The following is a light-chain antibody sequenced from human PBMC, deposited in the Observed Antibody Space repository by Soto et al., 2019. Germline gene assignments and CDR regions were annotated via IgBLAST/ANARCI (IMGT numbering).Light chain of an antibody. CDR1: SSDVGGYNY. J-gene: IGLJ1*01. CDR2: EVS. CDR3: SSYAASNNLV. Sequence: QSALTQPPSASGSPGQSVTISCTGTSSDVGGYNYVSWYQQHPGKAPKLMIYEVSKRPSGVPDRFSGSKSGNTASLTVSGLQAEDEAHYYCSSYAASNNLVFGNGTKVTV. V-gene: IGLV2-8*01.